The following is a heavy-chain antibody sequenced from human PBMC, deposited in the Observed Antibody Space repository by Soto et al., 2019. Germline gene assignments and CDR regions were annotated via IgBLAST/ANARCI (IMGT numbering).Heavy chain of an antibody. Sequence: SETLSLTCTVSGGSISSYYWSWIRQPPGKGLEWIGYIYYSGSTNYNPSLKSRVTISVDTSKNQFSLKLSSGTAADTAVYYCARDLNWFDPWGQGTLVTVSS. CDR1: GGSISSYY. CDR2: IYYSGST. CDR3: ARDLNWFDP. J-gene: IGHJ5*02. V-gene: IGHV4-59*01.